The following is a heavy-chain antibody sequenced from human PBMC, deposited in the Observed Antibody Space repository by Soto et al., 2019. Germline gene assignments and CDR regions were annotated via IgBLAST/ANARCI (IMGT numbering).Heavy chain of an antibody. CDR1: GFTFSSYA. CDR3: AKDGSPIVVVVAVPCY. V-gene: IGHV3-23*01. Sequence: EVQLLESGGGLVQPGGSLRLSCAASGFTFSSYAMSWVRQAPGKGLEWVSAISGSGGSTYYADSVKGRFTISRDNSKNTLYLQMNSLRAEDTAVYYCAKDGSPIVVVVAVPCYWGQGTLVTVSS. CDR2: ISGSGGST. J-gene: IGHJ4*02. D-gene: IGHD2-15*01.